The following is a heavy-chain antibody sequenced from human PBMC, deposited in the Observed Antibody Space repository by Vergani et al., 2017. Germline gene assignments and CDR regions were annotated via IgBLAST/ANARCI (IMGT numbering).Heavy chain of an antibody. CDR3: ARQAPAWYNWNDLLYYYYYGMDV. CDR2: IYHSGST. V-gene: IGHV4-38-2*01. CDR1: GYSISSGYY. D-gene: IGHD1-20*01. J-gene: IGHJ6*02. Sequence: QVQLQESGPGLVKPSETLSLTCAVSGYSISSGYYWGWIRQPPGKGLEWIGSIYHSGSTYYNPSLKSRVTISVDTSKNQFSLKLSSVTAADTAMYYCARQAPAWYNWNDLLYYYYYGMDVWGQGTTVTVSS.